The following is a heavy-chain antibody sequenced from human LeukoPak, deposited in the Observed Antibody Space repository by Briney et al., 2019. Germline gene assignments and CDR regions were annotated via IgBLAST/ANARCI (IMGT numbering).Heavy chain of an antibody. CDR3: AREVDCSTTSCYALAYYGMEV. CDR1: GYTFTSYS. Sequence: GASVKVSCKASGYTFTSYSISWVRQAPGQGLEWVGWISADNGNTKYAQKLQGRVTVTTDTSTSTAYMELRSLRSDDTAIYYCAREVDCSTTSCYALAYYGMEVWGQGTTVTVSS. CDR2: ISADNGNT. J-gene: IGHJ6*02. V-gene: IGHV1-18*01. D-gene: IGHD2-2*01.